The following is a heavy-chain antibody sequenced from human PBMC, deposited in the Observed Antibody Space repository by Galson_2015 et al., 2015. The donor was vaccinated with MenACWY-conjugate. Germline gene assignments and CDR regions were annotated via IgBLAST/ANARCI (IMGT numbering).Heavy chain of an antibody. Sequence: QSGAEVKKPGESLRISCKGSGHSFISYWITWVRQMPGKGLEWMGRIDPSDSYTSYSPSFQGHVTMSVDKSISTAYLQWSSLKASDTAMYYCARHQRNWERRDWYFDFWGRGTLVTVSS. V-gene: IGHV5-10-1*01. CDR1: GHSFISYW. D-gene: IGHD1-1*01. CDR3: ARHQRNWERRDWYFDF. CDR2: IDPSDSYT. J-gene: IGHJ2*01.